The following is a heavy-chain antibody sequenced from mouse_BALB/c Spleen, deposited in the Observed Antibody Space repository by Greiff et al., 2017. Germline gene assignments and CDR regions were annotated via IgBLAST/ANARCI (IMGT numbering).Heavy chain of an antibody. J-gene: IGHJ2*01. CDR2: INPSNGRT. CDR1: GYTFTSYW. V-gene: IGHV1S81*02. CDR3: ADYDGYLY. D-gene: IGHD2-3*01. Sequence: QVQLKQPGAELVKPGASVKLSCKASGYTFTSYWMHWVKQRPGQGLEWIGEINPSNGRTNYNEKFKSKATLTVDKSSSTAYMQLSSLTSEDSAVYYCADYDGYLYWGQGTTLTVSS.